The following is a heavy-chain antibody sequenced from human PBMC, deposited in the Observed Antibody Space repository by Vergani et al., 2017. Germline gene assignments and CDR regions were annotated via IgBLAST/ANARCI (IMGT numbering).Heavy chain of an antibody. CDR1: GYSFTSYW. V-gene: IGHV5-51*01. CDR3: ERQGVHRSALNWFEP. D-gene: IGHD3-10*01. J-gene: IGHJ5*02. CDR2: IYPGDSDT. Sequence: EVQLVQSGAEVKKPGESLKISCKGSGYSFTSYWIGWVRQLPGKGLEWMGIIYPGDSDTRYSPSFQGQVTISADKSISTAYLQWSSLKASDTAMYYCERQGVHRSALNWFEPWGQGTLVTVSS.